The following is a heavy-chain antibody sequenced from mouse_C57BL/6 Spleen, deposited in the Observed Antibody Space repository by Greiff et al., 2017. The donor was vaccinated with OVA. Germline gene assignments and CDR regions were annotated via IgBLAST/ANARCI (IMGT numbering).Heavy chain of an antibody. D-gene: IGHD1-1*01. J-gene: IGHJ1*03. CDR3: ARTGSSWYFDV. CDR2: ISSGSSTI. CDR1: GFTFSDYG. V-gene: IGHV5-17*01. Sequence: EVKVVESGGGLVKPGGSLKLSCAASGFTFSDYGMHWVRQAPEKGLEWVAYISSGSSTIYYADTVKGRFTISRDNAKNTLFLQMTSLRSEDTAMYYCARTGSSWYFDVWGTGTTVTVSS.